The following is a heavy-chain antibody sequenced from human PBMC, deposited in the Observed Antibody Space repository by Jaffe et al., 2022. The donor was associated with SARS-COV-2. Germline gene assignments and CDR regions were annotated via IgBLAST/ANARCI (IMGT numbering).Heavy chain of an antibody. CDR2: ISYDGSIK. CDR1: GFTFSNRA. V-gene: IGHV3-30*04. CDR3: ARDQREHSYGYPVDY. J-gene: IGHJ4*02. Sequence: QVQLVQSGGGVVQPGRSLRLSCAAYGFTFSNRAMYWVRQAPGKGLEWVSVISYDGSIKYYGDSVKGRFTISRDNSKNTVYLQMNNLRAEDTAVYYCARDQREHSYGYPVDYWGQGTLVTVSS. D-gene: IGHD5-18*01.